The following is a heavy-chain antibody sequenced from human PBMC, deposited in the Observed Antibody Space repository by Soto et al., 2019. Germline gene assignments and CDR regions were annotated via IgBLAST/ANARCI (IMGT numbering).Heavy chain of an antibody. Sequence: EEQLLESGGGLVQSGGSLRLSCAASGFTFSNYVITWVRQAPGKGLEWVSAISGSGGSTYYADCVKGRFTISRDNFKNTLYLQMNSLRAEDTAVYDCAKRGYYDSRDLRHFDQWGQGTQVTVSS. CDR1: GFTFSNYV. CDR3: AKRGYYDSRDLRHFDQ. D-gene: IGHD3-22*01. V-gene: IGHV3-23*01. CDR2: ISGSGGST. J-gene: IGHJ4*02.